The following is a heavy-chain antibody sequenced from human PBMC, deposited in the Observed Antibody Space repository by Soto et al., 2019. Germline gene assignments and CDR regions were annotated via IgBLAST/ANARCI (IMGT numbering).Heavy chain of an antibody. CDR2: IDPSDSYT. CDR1: GYSFSNYW. J-gene: IGHJ4*02. CDR3: ARHLIMGEQLDPAVDF. D-gene: IGHD6-13*01. Sequence: EVQLVQSGAEVKKPGESLRISCKGSGYSFSNYWITWVRQMPGKGLEWMGRIDPSDSYTNYSPSFQGHVTISADKSISTAYLQWSSLKASDTAIYYCARHLIMGEQLDPAVDFWGQGTLVTVSS. V-gene: IGHV5-10-1*03.